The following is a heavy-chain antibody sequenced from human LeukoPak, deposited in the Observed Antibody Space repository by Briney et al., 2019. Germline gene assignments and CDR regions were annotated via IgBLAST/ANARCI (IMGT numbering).Heavy chain of an antibody. D-gene: IGHD6-19*01. Sequence: TGGSLRLSCAASGFTFSSYSMNWVRQAPGKGLEWVSSVSSSSSYIYYADSVKGRFTIARDNAKNSLYLQMNSLRAEDTAVYYCAREAVAGTLDLDYWGQGTLVTVSS. CDR1: GFTFSSYS. CDR3: AREAVAGTLDLDY. CDR2: VSSSSSYI. J-gene: IGHJ4*02. V-gene: IGHV3-21*01.